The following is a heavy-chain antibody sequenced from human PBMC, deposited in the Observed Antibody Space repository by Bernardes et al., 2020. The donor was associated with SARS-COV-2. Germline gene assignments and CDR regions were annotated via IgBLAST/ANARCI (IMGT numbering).Heavy chain of an antibody. CDR3: AWDQFLEWNGGYFAKDV. CDR1: GCTFSERW. J-gene: IGHJ6*02. CDR2: IKEYGSEK. Sequence: GGSLRLSCVVSGCTFSERWMSWVCMAPAKGRELVVNIKEYGSEKYYVDSAKGRFTISRDNARNSLYLQIDSVRADDTAVYYCAWDQFLEWNGGYFAKDVWSQGTTVNVSS. D-gene: IGHD3-3*01. V-gene: IGHV3-7*04.